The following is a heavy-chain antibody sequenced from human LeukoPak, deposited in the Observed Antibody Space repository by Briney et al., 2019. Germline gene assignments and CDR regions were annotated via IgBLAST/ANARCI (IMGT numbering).Heavy chain of an antibody. CDR2: INHSGST. Sequence: PSETLSLTCAVYGGSFSGYYWSWIRQPPAKGLEWIGEINHSGSTNYNSSLKSRVTISEDTSKNQFSLKLSSVTAADTAVYYCARGLLGCSGGSCYRGYYYYGMDVWGQGTTVTVSS. CDR1: GGSFSGYY. CDR3: ARGLLGCSGGSCYRGYYYYGMDV. V-gene: IGHV4-34*01. D-gene: IGHD2-15*01. J-gene: IGHJ6*02.